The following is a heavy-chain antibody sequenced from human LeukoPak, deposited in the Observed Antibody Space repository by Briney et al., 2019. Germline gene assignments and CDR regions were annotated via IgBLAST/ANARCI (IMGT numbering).Heavy chain of an antibody. CDR3: ARDLRGGHFDY. J-gene: IGHJ4*02. V-gene: IGHV3-30*03. CDR2: ISYDGSTK. D-gene: IGHD2-15*01. CDR1: GFTFSDYG. Sequence: GGSLRLSCAASGFTFSDYGMHWVRQAPGKGLEWVAVISYDGSTKYYADSVKGRFTISRDNSKNTLYLQMNSLRVEDTAVYYCARDLRGGHFDYWGQGTLVTVSS.